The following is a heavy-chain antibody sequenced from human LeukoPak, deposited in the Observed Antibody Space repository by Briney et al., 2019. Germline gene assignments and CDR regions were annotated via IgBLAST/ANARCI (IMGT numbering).Heavy chain of an antibody. Sequence: SETLSLTCTVSGGSISSGSYYWSWIRQPAGKGLEWIGRIYTSGSTNYNPSLKSRVTMSVDTSKNQFSLKLSSVTAADTAVYYCASFSRIAAAGLLIYRGWFDPWGQGTLVTVSS. V-gene: IGHV4-61*02. CDR3: ASFSRIAAAGLLIYRGWFDP. CDR2: IYTSGST. CDR1: GGSISSGSYY. D-gene: IGHD6-13*01. J-gene: IGHJ5*02.